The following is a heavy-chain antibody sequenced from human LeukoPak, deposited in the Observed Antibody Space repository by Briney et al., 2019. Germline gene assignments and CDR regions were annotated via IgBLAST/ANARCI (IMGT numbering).Heavy chain of an antibody. V-gene: IGHV1-69*05. CDR2: IIPIFGTA. Sequence: GASVKVSCKASRGTFSSYAISWVRQAPGQGLEWMGGIIPIFGTANYAQKFQGRVTITTDESTSTAYMELSSLRSEDTAVYYCARKGTSGELNYWGQGTLVTVSS. CDR3: ARKGTSGELNY. D-gene: IGHD1-7*01. CDR1: RGTFSSYA. J-gene: IGHJ4*02.